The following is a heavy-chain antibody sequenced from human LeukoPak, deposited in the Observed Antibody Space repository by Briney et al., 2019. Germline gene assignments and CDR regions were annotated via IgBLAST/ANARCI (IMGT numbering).Heavy chain of an antibody. Sequence: GASVKVSCKASGGTFSSYAISWVRQAPGQGLEWMGGIIPIFGTANYAQKFQGRVTITADESTSTAYMELSSLRAEDTAVYYCARERYYDFWSGYSHPHDYYYYGMDVWGQGTTVTVSS. CDR2: IIPIFGTA. CDR3: ARERYYDFWSGYSHPHDYYYYGMDV. J-gene: IGHJ6*02. D-gene: IGHD3-3*01. V-gene: IGHV1-69*13. CDR1: GGTFSSYA.